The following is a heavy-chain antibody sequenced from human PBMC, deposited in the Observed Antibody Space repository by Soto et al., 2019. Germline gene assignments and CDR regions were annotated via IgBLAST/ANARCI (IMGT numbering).Heavy chain of an antibody. V-gene: IGHV1-3*01. Sequence: QVQFVQSGAEVKKPGASVKISCKASGYSFYTYTLHWVRQAPGQRLEWLGRIDGGNGNTIYSEKFQDRVTITRDTSASIAYMDMSSLTSEDTAVYYCARGPEELRIVVLTPLQYWGQGTLVTVSS. CDR3: ARGPEELRIVVLTPLQY. J-gene: IGHJ4*02. CDR1: GYSFYTYT. D-gene: IGHD2-15*01. CDR2: IDGGNGNT.